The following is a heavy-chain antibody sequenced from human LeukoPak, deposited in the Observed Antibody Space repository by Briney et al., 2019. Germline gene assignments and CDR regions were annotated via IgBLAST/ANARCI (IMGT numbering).Heavy chain of an antibody. CDR2: INHSGST. CDR1: GGSFSGYY. CDR3: ARHRWLQPFDY. D-gene: IGHD5-24*01. J-gene: IGHJ4*02. V-gene: IGHV4-34*01. Sequence: SETLSLTCAVYGGSFSGYYWSWIRQPPGKGLEWIGEINHSGSTNYNPSLKSRVTISVDTSKNQFSLKLTSVTAADTAVYYCARHRWLQPFDYWGQGTLVTVSS.